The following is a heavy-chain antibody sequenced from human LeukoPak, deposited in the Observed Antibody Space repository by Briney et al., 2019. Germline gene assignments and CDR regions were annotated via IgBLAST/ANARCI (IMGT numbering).Heavy chain of an antibody. CDR2: IKQDRSEK. CDR3: ARGVGFSGYVDY. J-gene: IGHJ4*02. Sequence: PGGTLRLSCAASGFTFSSYGMSWVRQAPGKGLEWVANIKQDRSEKYYVDSVKGRFTISRDNAKNSLYLQMNSLRAEDTAVYYCARGVGFSGYVDYWGQGTLVTVSS. D-gene: IGHD5-12*01. V-gene: IGHV3-7*04. CDR1: GFTFSSYG.